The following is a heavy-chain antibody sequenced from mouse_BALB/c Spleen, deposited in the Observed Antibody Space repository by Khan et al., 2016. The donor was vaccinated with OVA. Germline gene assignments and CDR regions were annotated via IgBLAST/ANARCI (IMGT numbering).Heavy chain of an antibody. D-gene: IGHD2-10*01. Sequence: EVQLKESGPELVKPGASMKISCKASGYSFTGYTMNWVKQSHGKNLEWIGLINPYNGGTSYNQKFKGKATLTVDKSSSTAYMELLSLTSEDSAVYYCARSASYGNYVEAWFAYWGQGTLVTVSA. CDR3: ARSASYGNYVEAWFAY. J-gene: IGHJ3*01. V-gene: IGHV1-18*01. CDR2: INPYNGGT. CDR1: GYSFTGYT.